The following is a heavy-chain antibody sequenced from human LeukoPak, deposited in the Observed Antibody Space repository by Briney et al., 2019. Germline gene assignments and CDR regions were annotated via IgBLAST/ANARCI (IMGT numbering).Heavy chain of an antibody. Sequence: GGSLRLSCAASGFTLSNYYMSWIRQAPGKGLEWISYMSSTGNTIYYEASVKGRFTISRDSAKNSLFLQMNSLRAEDTGVYFCARSSDYFTYFGLWGRGSLVTVYS. CDR2: MSSTGNTI. V-gene: IGHV3-11*04. J-gene: IGHJ2*01. D-gene: IGHD2/OR15-2a*01. CDR3: ARSSDYFTYFGL. CDR1: GFTLSNYY.